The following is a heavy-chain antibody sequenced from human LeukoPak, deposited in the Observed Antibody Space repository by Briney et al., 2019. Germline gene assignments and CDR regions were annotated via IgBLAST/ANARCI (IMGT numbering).Heavy chain of an antibody. Sequence: GGSLRLSCAASGFTFSHYSMNWVRQAPGKGLEWVSSISASGSFIYYADSLKGRFTISRDNAKNSLYLQMNSLRAEDTAVFYCARGYCSRTSCEDFDYWGQGTLVTVSS. CDR3: ARGYCSRTSCEDFDY. V-gene: IGHV3-21*01. D-gene: IGHD2-2*01. J-gene: IGHJ4*02. CDR1: GFTFSHYS. CDR2: ISASGSFI.